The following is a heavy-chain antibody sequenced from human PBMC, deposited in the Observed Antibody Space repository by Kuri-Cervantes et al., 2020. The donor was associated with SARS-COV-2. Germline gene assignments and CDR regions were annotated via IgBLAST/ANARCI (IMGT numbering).Heavy chain of an antibody. D-gene: IGHD3-10*01. CDR3: ARSNYGSGSPYRPGAYYYYMDV. J-gene: IGHJ6*03. Sequence: SVKVSCKASGGTFSSYAISWVRQAPGQGLEWLGGIIPIFGTANYAQKFQGRVTITADESTSTAYMELSSLRSEDTAVYYCARSNYGSGSPYRPGAYYYYMDVWGKGTTVTVSS. CDR2: IIPIFGTA. CDR1: GGTFSSYA. V-gene: IGHV1-69*13.